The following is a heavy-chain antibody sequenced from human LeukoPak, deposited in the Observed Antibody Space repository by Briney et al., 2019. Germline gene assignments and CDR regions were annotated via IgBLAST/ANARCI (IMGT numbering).Heavy chain of an antibody. CDR2: IYTSGST. CDR1: GGSISSYY. D-gene: IGHD3-22*01. V-gene: IGHV4-4*07. CDR3: ARHIKGYYDSSGYEAFDI. J-gene: IGHJ3*02. Sequence: SETLSLTCTVSGGSISSYYWSWIRQPAGKGLEWIGRIYTSGSTNYNPSLKSRVTISVDTSKNQFSLKLSSVTAADTAVYYCARHIKGYYDSSGYEAFDIWGQGTMVTVSS.